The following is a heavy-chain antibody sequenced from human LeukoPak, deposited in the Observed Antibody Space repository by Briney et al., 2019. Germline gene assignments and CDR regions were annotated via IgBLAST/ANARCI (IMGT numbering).Heavy chain of an antibody. CDR1: GFTFSSYS. D-gene: IGHD5-24*01. J-gene: IGHJ4*02. V-gene: IGHV3-21*01. Sequence: GGSLRLSCAPPGFTFSSYSMNWVRQAPGKGLEWVSSISISSSYIYYADSVKGRFTISRDNAKNSLYLKMNSLRAEDTAVYYCARVKDGYNCLYDYWGQGTLVTVSS. CDR2: ISISSSYI. CDR3: ARVKDGYNCLYDY.